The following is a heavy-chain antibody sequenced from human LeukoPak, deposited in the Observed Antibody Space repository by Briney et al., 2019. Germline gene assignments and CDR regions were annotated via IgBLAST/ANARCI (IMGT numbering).Heavy chain of an antibody. J-gene: IGHJ4*02. V-gene: IGHV1-2*02. D-gene: IGHD1-1*01. Sequence: ASVKVSCKASGYTFTGYYIHWVRQAPGQSLEWMGWVTPNTGGTNYAQKFQGRVTMTRDTSISTAYMELSRLTSDDTAVYYCARDQIASPNWELDYWGQGTLVTVSS. CDR3: ARDQIASPNWELDY. CDR2: VTPNTGGT. CDR1: GYTFTGYY.